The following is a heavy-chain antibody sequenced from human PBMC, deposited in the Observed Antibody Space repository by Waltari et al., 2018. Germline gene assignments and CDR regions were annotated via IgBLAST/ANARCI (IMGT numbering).Heavy chain of an antibody. Sequence: QVQLQESGPGLVKPSETLSLTCTVSGGSISSYYWSWIRQPAGKGLEWIGRIYTSGSPNYNPALKSRVTRSVDTSKNQFSLKLSSVTAADTAVYYCARDGSEVVIAAFDYWGQGTLVTVSS. CDR1: GGSISSYY. D-gene: IGHD2-21*01. J-gene: IGHJ4*02. V-gene: IGHV4-4*07. CDR2: IYTSGSP. CDR3: ARDGSEVVIAAFDY.